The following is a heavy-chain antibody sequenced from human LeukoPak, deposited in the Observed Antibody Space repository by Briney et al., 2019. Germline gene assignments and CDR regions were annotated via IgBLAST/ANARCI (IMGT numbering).Heavy chain of an antibody. CDR2: IKEDATET. V-gene: IGHV3-7*01. D-gene: IGHD1-14*01. J-gene: IGHJ4*02. CDR1: GFPFTSHW. Sequence: SGGSLRLSCAPSGFPFTSHWMSWLRQAPGRGLEWVANIKEDATETYYVDSVKGRFTISRDNAKNVLYLQMNSLGLEDTAVYYCARNHYWRFVFWGQGTVVTVSS. CDR3: ARNHYWRFVF.